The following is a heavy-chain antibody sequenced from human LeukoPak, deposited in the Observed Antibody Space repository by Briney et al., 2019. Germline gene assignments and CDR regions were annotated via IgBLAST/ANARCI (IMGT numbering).Heavy chain of an antibody. CDR3: ARGRQIWELWFDP. CDR1: GGTFNSNV. Sequence: ASVKVSCKASGGTFNSNVFSWVRQAPGQGLEWMGGIIPLFHRTNYAQKFQGRVTITADESTSTAYMELRSLRSDDTAVYYCARGRQIWELWFDPWGQGTLVTVSS. D-gene: IGHD1-26*01. J-gene: IGHJ5*02. CDR2: IIPLFHRT. V-gene: IGHV1-69*13.